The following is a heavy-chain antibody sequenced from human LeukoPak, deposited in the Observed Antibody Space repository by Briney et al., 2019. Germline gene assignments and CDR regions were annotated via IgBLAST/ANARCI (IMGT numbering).Heavy chain of an antibody. CDR3: AKATVLLSYNFDY. CDR1: GFTFSSYA. J-gene: IGHJ4*02. CDR2: ISGSGGST. D-gene: IGHD3-10*01. V-gene: IGHV3-23*01. Sequence: GGSLKLSCAASGFTFSSYAMSWVRQAPGKGLEWVSAISGSGGSTYYADSVKGRFTISRDNSKNALYLQMNSLRAEDTAVYYCAKATVLLSYNFDYWGQGTLVTVSS.